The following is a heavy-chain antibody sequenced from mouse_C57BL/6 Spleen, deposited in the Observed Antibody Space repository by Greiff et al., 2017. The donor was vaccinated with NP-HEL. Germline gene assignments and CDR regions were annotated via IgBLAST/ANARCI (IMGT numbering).Heavy chain of an antibody. Sequence: EVQVVESGGGLVKPGGSLKLSCAASGFTFSDYGMHWVRQAPEKGLEWVAYISSGSSTIYYADTVKGRFTISRDNAKNTLFLQMTSLRSEDTAMYYCARVGYYQAWFAYWGQGTLVTVSA. CDR2: ISSGSSTI. CDR1: GFTFSDYG. CDR3: ARVGYYQAWFAY. D-gene: IGHD2-3*01. J-gene: IGHJ3*01. V-gene: IGHV5-17*01.